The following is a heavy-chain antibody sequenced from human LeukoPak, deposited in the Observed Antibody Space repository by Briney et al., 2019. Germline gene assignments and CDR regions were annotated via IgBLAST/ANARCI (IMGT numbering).Heavy chain of an antibody. Sequence: SGGSLRLSCAASGFIFSTYGMYWVRQAPGKGLEWVAFIRHDGSIKNYADSVKGRSTISRDNSKNTLYLQMNSLRAEDTAVYYCARTMRFGGYFDYWGQGTLVTVSS. J-gene: IGHJ4*02. V-gene: IGHV3-30*02. CDR2: IRHDGSIK. CDR1: GFIFSTYG. CDR3: ARTMRFGGYFDY. D-gene: IGHD3-16*01.